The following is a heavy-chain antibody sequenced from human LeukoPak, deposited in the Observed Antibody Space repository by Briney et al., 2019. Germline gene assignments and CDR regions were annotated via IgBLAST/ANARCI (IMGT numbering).Heavy chain of an antibody. J-gene: IGHJ4*02. D-gene: IGHD3-10*01. V-gene: IGHV4-34*01. CDR1: GGSLSGYY. CDR3: ARGRMVRGVPSPFGY. Sequence: SGTMSLTCAVYGGSLSGYYWSCIRQPPEKGLEWIGEISHGGGTNYNSSLKSRVTISVATSRDQFSLRLNSVTAADTAVYYCARGRMVRGVPSPFGYWGQGTLVTVSS. CDR2: ISHGGGT.